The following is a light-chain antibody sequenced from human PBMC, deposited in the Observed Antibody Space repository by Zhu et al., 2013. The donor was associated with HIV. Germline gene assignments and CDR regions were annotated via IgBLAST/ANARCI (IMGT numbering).Light chain of an antibody. J-gene: IGKJ1*01. Sequence: DIQMTQSPSTLSASVGDRVTITCRASQSISSWLAWYQQKPGKAPNLLIYDASSLESGVPSRFSGSGSGTEFTLTISSLQPDDFATYYCQQYNSYSTFGQGTKVDFK. V-gene: IGKV1-5*01. CDR1: QSISSW. CDR2: DAS. CDR3: QQYNSYST.